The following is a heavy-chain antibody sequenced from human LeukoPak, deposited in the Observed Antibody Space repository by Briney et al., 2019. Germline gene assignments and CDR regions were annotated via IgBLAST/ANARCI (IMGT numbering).Heavy chain of an antibody. CDR2: ISGYNGNT. J-gene: IGHJ4*02. CDR1: GYTFTNDG. CDR3: ARDRPVAAWTDY. D-gene: IGHD2-15*01. V-gene: IGHV1-18*01. Sequence: GASVKVSCKASGYTFTNDGISWVRQAPRQGLEWMGWISGYNGNTMYSQKLQGRVTMTTDTSTSTAYMELRSLRSDDTAVYYCARDRPVAAWTDYWGQGTLVTVSS.